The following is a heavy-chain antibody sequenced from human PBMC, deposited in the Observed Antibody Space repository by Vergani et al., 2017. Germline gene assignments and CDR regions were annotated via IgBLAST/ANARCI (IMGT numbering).Heavy chain of an antibody. V-gene: IGHV1-18*01. J-gene: IGHJ4*02. D-gene: IGHD3-16*01. CDR3: ARDRGSYYDY. CDR2: IRAYNGNT. Sequence: QVQLVQSGAEVKKPGASVKVSCKASGYTFTSYGISWVRKAPGQGLEWMGWIRAYNGNTKDAQKLQGRVAMTTDTSTSTAYMELRSLISDYTAVDYCARDRGSYYDYWGQGTLVTVSS. CDR1: GYTFTSYG.